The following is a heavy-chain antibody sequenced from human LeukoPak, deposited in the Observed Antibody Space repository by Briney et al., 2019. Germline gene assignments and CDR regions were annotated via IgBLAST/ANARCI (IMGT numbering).Heavy chain of an antibody. J-gene: IGHJ6*02. CDR1: EYTFTGYY. D-gene: IGHD2-2*01. CDR3: AREQVVPAAPRYGMDV. Sequence: GASVKVSCKASEYTFTGYYMHWVRQAPGQGLEWMGWINPNSGGTNYAQKFQGWVTMTRDTSISTAYMELSRLRSDDTAVYYCAREQVVPAAPRYGMDVWGQGTTVTVSS. CDR2: INPNSGGT. V-gene: IGHV1-2*04.